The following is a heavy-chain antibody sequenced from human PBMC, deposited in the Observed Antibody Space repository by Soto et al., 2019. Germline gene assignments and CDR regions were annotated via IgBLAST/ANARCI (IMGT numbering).Heavy chain of an antibody. D-gene: IGHD4-17*01. V-gene: IGHV4-61*01. CDR1: GGSVRSGSYY. CDR3: AREGRMTTVLNWFDP. J-gene: IGHJ5*02. CDR2: ICYSGST. Sequence: PSENLSLTCTVSGGSVRSGSYYWSWIRQPPGKGLEWIGYICYSGSTNYNPSLKSRVTISVDTSKHQFSLKLRSATAADTAVYYCAREGRMTTVLNWFDPWGQGTRVSVSS.